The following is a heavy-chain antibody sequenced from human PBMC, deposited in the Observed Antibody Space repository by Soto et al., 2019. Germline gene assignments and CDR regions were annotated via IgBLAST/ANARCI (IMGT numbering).Heavy chain of an antibody. CDR3: ARENWSAFDY. Sequence: LRLSCAASGFTFSSYGMHWVRQAPGKGLEWVAVTWFDGNNKKYADSVKGRFTISRDSSKNTLYLQMNSLRVEDTAVYYCARENWSAFDYWGQGTLVTVSS. D-gene: IGHD3-3*01. V-gene: IGHV3-33*01. J-gene: IGHJ4*02. CDR2: TWFDGNNK. CDR1: GFTFSSYG.